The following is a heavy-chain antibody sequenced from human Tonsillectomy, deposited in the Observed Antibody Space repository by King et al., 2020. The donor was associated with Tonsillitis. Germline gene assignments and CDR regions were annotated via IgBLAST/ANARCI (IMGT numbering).Heavy chain of an antibody. D-gene: IGHD5-12*01. CDR1: GGAFSNHA. CDR2: IIPLFNTS. J-gene: IGHJ4*02. Sequence: VQLVESGAEVKKPGSSVKVSCKASGGAFSNHALSWVRQAPGQGLEWLGGIIPLFNTSTYAQNFQGRVTITADESTSTAYMELSCLRSEDTAMYYCARLNAYDEWGQGTLVTVSS. V-gene: IGHV1-69*01. CDR3: ARLNAYDE.